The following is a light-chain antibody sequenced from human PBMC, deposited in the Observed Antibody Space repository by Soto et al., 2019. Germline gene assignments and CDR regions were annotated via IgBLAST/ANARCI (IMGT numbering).Light chain of an antibody. CDR2: GNS. Sequence: QSVLTQSPSVSGAPGQRVTISCTGSSSNIGAGYDVHWYQQLPGTAPKLLIYGNSNRPSGVPDRFSGAKSGTSASLAITGLQAEDEADYYCQSYDSGLSGVFGGGTKLTVL. J-gene: IGLJ2*01. V-gene: IGLV1-40*01. CDR1: SSNIGAGYD. CDR3: QSYDSGLSGV.